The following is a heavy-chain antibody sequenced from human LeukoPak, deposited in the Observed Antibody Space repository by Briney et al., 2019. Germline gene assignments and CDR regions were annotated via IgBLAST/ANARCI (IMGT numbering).Heavy chain of an antibody. CDR3: AKGGVTMMEWFSDY. Sequence: PGRSLRLSCAASVFTFHDYAMHWVRQAPGKGLEGVSGISWNRGRIGYADSVNGRFTISRDNVKNSLSMQMNSLRDEETALYYCAKGGVTMMEWFSDYWGEGSLVTVS. CDR1: VFTFHDYA. D-gene: IGHD3-22*01. CDR2: ISWNRGRI. J-gene: IGHJ4*02. V-gene: IGHV3-9*01.